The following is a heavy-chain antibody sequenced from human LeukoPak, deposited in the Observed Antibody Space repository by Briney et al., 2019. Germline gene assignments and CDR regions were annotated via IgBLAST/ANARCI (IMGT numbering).Heavy chain of an antibody. CDR1: GFSFSSDA. CDR2: IGGSGGTT. Sequence: AGGSLRLSCAASGFSFSSDAMNWVRQAPGKGLEWVSTIGGSGGTTYYADSVKGRFAISRDNSKNTVSLQMNSLRVEDTAVYYCAKSGQFDYWGQGTLVTVSS. J-gene: IGHJ4*02. V-gene: IGHV3-23*01. CDR3: AKSGQFDY.